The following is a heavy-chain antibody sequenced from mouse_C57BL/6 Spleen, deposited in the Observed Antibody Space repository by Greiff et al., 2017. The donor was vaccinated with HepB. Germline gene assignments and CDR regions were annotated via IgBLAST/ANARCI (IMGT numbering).Heavy chain of an antibody. CDR3: ASHDGYYWFAY. CDR1: GYTFTSYW. J-gene: IGHJ3*01. Sequence: QVQLQQSGAELVMPGASVKLSCKASGYTFTSYWMHWVKQRPGQGLEWIGEIDPSDSYTNYNQKFKGKSTLTVDKSSSTAYMQLSSLTSEDSAVYYCASHDGYYWFAYWGQGTLVTVSA. V-gene: IGHV1-69*01. CDR2: IDPSDSYT. D-gene: IGHD2-3*01.